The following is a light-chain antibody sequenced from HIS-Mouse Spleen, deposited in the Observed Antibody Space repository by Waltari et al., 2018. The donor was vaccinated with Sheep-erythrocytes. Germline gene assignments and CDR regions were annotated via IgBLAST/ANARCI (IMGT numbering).Light chain of an antibody. CDR3: SSYAGSNNWV. V-gene: IGLV2-8*01. CDR2: EVS. J-gene: IGLJ3*02. CDR1: SSDVGGYNY. Sequence: QSALTQPPSASGSPGQSVTISCTGTSSDVGGYNYVSWYQQHPGKAPKLMIYEVSKRPSGVSDRFSGSKSGNTASLTVSGLQAEDEADYYCSSYAGSNNWVLGGGTKLTVL.